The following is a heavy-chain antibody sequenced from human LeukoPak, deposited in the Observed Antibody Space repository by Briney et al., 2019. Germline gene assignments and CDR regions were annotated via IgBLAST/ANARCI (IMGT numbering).Heavy chain of an antibody. CDR3: ARVKATSYSSSSLGDYYYDYYMDV. Sequence: GGSLTLFCAASGFTFDDYGMSWVRHAPGKGLEGVSGINWNGGSTGYADSVKGRFTISRDNAKNSLYLQMNSLRAEDTALYYCARVKATSYSSSSLGDYYYDYYMDVWGKGTTVTDPS. D-gene: IGHD6-6*01. CDR2: INWNGGST. CDR1: GFTFDDYG. V-gene: IGHV3-20*04. J-gene: IGHJ6*03.